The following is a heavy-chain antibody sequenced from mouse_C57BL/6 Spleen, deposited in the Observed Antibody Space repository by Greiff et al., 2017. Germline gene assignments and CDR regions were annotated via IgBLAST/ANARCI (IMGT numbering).Heavy chain of an antibody. Sequence: QVQLQQSGPELVKPGASVKISCKASGYAFSSSWMNWVKQRPGKGLEWIGRIYPGDGDTNYNGKFKGKATLTADKSSSTAYMQLSSLTSEDSAVYFCTRGDDRGRPFDYWGQGTTRTVSS. CDR1: GYAFSSSW. J-gene: IGHJ2*01. CDR3: TRGDDRGRPFDY. V-gene: IGHV1-82*01. CDR2: IYPGDGDT. D-gene: IGHD3-3*01.